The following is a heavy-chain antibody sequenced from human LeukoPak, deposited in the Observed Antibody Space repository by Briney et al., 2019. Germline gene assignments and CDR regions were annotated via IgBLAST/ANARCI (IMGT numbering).Heavy chain of an antibody. J-gene: IGHJ4*02. V-gene: IGHV3-30*18. CDR3: AKITWFGENNDY. CDR2: ISYDGSNK. Sequence: QSGGSLRLSCAASGFTFSSYGMHWVRQAPGKGLEWVAVISYDGSNKYYADSVKGRFTISRDNSKNTLYLQMNSLRAEDTAVYYCAKITWFGENNDYWGQGTLVTVPS. D-gene: IGHD3-10*01. CDR1: GFTFSSYG.